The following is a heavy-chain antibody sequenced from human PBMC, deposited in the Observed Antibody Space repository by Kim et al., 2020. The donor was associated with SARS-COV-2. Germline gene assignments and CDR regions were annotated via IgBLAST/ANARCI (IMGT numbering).Heavy chain of an antibody. Sequence: SVKVSCKASGGTFSSYAISWVRQAPGQGLEWMGRIIPILGIANYAQKFQGRVTITADKSTSTANMELSSLRSEDTAVYYCARDFSYSFDYWGQGTLVTVSS. CDR3: ARDFSYSFDY. CDR1: GGTFSSYA. D-gene: IGHD2-21*01. J-gene: IGHJ4*02. V-gene: IGHV1-69*04. CDR2: IIPILGIA.